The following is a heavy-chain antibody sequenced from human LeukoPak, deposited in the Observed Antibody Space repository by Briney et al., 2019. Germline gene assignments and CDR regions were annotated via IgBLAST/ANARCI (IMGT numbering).Heavy chain of an antibody. CDR2: ISAYNGNT. V-gene: IGHV1-18*01. CDR1: GYTFTSYG. J-gene: IGHJ5*02. CDR3: ARIFIGYCSGGSCYYPNNWFDP. D-gene: IGHD2-15*01. Sequence: ASVKVSCKASGYTFTSYGISWVRQAPGQGLEWMGWISAYNGNTNYAQKLQGRVTMTTDTSTSTAYMELRSLRSDDTAVYYCARIFIGYCSGGSCYYPNNWFDPWGQGTLVTVSS.